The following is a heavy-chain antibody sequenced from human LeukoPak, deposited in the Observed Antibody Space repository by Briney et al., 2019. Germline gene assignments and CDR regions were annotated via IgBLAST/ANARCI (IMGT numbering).Heavy chain of an antibody. CDR3: ARHSRDGYNYDY. V-gene: IGHV4-59*08. J-gene: IGHJ4*02. CDR1: GGSMSSYY. D-gene: IGHD5-24*01. Sequence: SETLSLTCTVSGGSMSSYYWGWIRQPPEKGLEYIGYIYYSGTTNYNPSLKSRVTMSVDTSKNQFSLKLSSVTAADTAVYYCARHSRDGYNYDYWGQGTLVTVSS. CDR2: IYYSGTT.